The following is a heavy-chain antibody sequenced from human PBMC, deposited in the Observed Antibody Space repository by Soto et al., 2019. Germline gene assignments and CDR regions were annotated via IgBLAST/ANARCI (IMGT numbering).Heavy chain of an antibody. Sequence: QVQLHESGPGLVKTSQTLSLTCSVSGGSISSGGYYWSWIRQHPGKGLEWIGYIYYSGSTYYNPSLKSRVTISVDTSKNQFSLKLSSVTAADTAVYYCARAGIAVAGRGWFDPWGQGTLVTVSS. CDR3: ARAGIAVAGRGWFDP. CDR1: GGSISSGGYY. V-gene: IGHV4-31*03. J-gene: IGHJ5*02. CDR2: IYYSGST. D-gene: IGHD6-19*01.